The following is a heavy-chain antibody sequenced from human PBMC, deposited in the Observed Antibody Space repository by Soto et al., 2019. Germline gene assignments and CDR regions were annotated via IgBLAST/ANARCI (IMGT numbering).Heavy chain of an antibody. V-gene: IGHV4-39*01. J-gene: IGHJ4*02. Sequence: PSETLSLTCTVTGDSISSRSYYRGWIRQPPGKGLEWIGSIYYSGSTYNNPSLRSRVSMSIDTSKDQFSLKLKSVTAADTALYFCARQRTSVVTQAYFDVWGPGPLVTVSS. CDR1: GDSISSRSYY. CDR2: IYYSGST. D-gene: IGHD2-21*02. CDR3: ARQRTSVVTQAYFDV.